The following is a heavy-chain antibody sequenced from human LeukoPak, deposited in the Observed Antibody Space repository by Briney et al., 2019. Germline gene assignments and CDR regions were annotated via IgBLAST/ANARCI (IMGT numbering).Heavy chain of an antibody. V-gene: IGHV3-23*01. CDR2: ISGSGGST. J-gene: IGHJ3*02. D-gene: IGHD3-22*01. CDR3: AKDLTTVIVAMGAFDI. Sequence: GGSLRLSCAASGFTFSSYAMSWVRQAPGKGLEWVSAISGSGGSTYYADSVKGRFTISRDNSKNTLYLQMNSLRAEDTAVYYCAKDLTTVIVAMGAFDIWGQGTMVTVSS. CDR1: GFTFSSYA.